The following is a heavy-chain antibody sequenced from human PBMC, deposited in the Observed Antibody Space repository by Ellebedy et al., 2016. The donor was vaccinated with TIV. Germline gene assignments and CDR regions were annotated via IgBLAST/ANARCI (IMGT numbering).Heavy chain of an antibody. CDR2: IYPGDSES. Sequence: GESLKISCKASGYTFTNSWIGWVRQMPGKGLEWMGTIYPGDSESRYSPSFQGQVTISADRPTNTAYLQWSSLRASDTAMYYCARQRGYYSGSNGYYIDFWGQGTLVTVSS. J-gene: IGHJ4*02. V-gene: IGHV5-51*01. D-gene: IGHD3-22*01. CDR1: GYTFTNSW. CDR3: ARQRGYYSGSNGYYIDF.